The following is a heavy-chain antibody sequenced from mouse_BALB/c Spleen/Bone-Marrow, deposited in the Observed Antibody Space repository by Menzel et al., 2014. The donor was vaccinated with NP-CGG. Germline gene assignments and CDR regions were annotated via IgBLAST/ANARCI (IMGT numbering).Heavy chain of an antibody. CDR3: ARRLRSPFDY. D-gene: IGHD1-1*01. Sequence: EVQLQQSGPELVKPGPSMKISCQASGYSFTRYTMNWVKQIHGKNLEWIGLINPYNGGTSYNQKFKGNATFTVDKSSSTASMEHPSITSEDSAVYYCARRLRSPFDYWGPGTTLTVSS. J-gene: IGHJ2*01. CDR1: GYSFTRYT. V-gene: IGHV1-18*01. CDR2: INPYNGGT.